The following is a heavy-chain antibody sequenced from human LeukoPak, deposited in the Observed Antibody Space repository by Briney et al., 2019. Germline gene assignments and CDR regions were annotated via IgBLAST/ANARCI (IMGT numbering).Heavy chain of an antibody. Sequence: SETLSLTCAVYGGSFSGYYWSWTRQPPGKGLEWIGEINHSGSTNYNPSLKSRVTISVDTSKNQFSLKLSSVTAADTAVYYCARARHLGYCSGGSCYEFDYWGQGTLVTVSS. CDR3: ARARHLGYCSGGSCYEFDY. D-gene: IGHD2-15*01. V-gene: IGHV4-34*01. CDR1: GGSFSGYY. J-gene: IGHJ4*02. CDR2: INHSGST.